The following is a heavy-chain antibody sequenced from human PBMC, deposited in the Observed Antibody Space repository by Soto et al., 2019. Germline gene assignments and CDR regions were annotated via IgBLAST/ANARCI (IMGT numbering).Heavy chain of an antibody. CDR2: FSSTTNYI. J-gene: IGHJ4*02. V-gene: IGHV3-21*06. Sequence: PGGSLRLSSAASGFTFTRYSMNWVRQAPGEGLEWVSSFSSTTNYIYYGDSMKGRFTISRDNAKNSLYLDMNSLRADDTPVYYCARESEDLTSNFDYWGQGTLVTVSS. CDR1: GFTFTRYS. CDR3: ARESEDLTSNFDY.